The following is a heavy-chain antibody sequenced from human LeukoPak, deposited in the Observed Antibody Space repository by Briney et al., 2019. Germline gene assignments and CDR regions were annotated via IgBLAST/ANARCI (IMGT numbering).Heavy chain of an antibody. V-gene: IGHV3-23*01. CDR3: AKWDGSGSYYNGYDY. CDR2: ISGSGGT. D-gene: IGHD3-10*01. Sequence: PGGSLRLSCAASGFTFSSYAMSWVRQAPGKGLEWVSAISGSGGTYYADSVKGRFTISRDNSKNTLYLQMNSLRAEDTAVYYCAKWDGSGSYYNGYDYWGQGTLVTVSS. CDR1: GFTFSSYA. J-gene: IGHJ4*02.